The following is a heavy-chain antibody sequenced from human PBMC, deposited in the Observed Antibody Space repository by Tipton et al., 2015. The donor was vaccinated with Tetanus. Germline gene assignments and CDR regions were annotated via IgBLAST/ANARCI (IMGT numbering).Heavy chain of an antibody. J-gene: IGHJ4*02. D-gene: IGHD2-15*01. V-gene: IGHV3-33*01. CDR2: SWYDGTDT. Sequence: SLRLSCAASGFIFSSYGIHWVRQAPGKGLEWVAVSWYDGTDTYYADSVKGRFTLSRDNSKNTLYLQMNSLRVEDTAVYYCAGEAGCSGGSCFSGGFDNGGQGTQVTVSS. CDR1: GFIFSSYG. CDR3: AGEAGCSGGSCFSGGFDN.